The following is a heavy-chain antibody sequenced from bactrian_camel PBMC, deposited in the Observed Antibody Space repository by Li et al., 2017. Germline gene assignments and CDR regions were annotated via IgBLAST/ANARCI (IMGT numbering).Heavy chain of an antibody. CDR2: ISINGR. D-gene: IGHD2*01. J-gene: IGHJ6*01. Sequence: VQLVESGGGSVQAGGSLRLSCTASGVTDDQACMAWFRQAPGKERQGVASISINGRNYADSVKVRFTISKDNAKRTLYLQMNSLKPEDTAMYYCAAASSGGSCVAATPRFGYWGQGTQVTVS. CDR3: AAASSGGSCVAATPRFGY. CDR1: GVTDDQAC. V-gene: IGHV3S63*01.